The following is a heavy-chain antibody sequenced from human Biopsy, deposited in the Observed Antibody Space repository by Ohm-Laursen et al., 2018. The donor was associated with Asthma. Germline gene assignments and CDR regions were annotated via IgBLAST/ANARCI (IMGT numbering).Heavy chain of an antibody. V-gene: IGHV3-53*01. Sequence: GSLRLSCSASGFTFSDYYMSWIRQAPGKGLEWVSVIYSGGGTYYADSVQGRVTISRDNSKNTLSLQMNSLRAEDTAVYYCARAYGGSFFSGAFDIWGQGTMVTVSS. D-gene: IGHD4-23*01. J-gene: IGHJ3*02. CDR1: GFTFSDYY. CDR3: ARAYGGSFFSGAFDI. CDR2: IYSGGGT.